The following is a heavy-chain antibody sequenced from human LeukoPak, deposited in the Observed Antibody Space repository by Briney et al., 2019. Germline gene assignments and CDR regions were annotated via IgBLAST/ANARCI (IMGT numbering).Heavy chain of an antibody. D-gene: IGHD6-6*01. CDR2: IRYDGSNK. CDR1: GFTFSSYG. V-gene: IGHV3-30*02. Sequence: QPGGSLRLSCAASGFTFSSYGMHWVRQAPGKGLEWVAFIRYDGSNKYYADSVKGRFTISRDNSKNTLYLQMNSLRAEDTAVNYCAKDNEQLAYIGLIHYWGQGTLVTVSS. CDR3: AKDNEQLAYIGLIHY. J-gene: IGHJ4*02.